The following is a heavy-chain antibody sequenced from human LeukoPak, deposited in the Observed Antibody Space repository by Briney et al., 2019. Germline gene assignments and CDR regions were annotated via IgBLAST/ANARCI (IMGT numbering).Heavy chain of an antibody. CDR3: VRSCRILDIVATIRARLGGNGFDI. D-gene: IGHD5-12*01. CDR2: IYHSGRT. V-gene: IGHV4-39*07. Sequence: PSETLSLTCTVSGGSISSSSYYWGWIRQPPGKGLEWVGSIYHSGRTYYNPSLKSRVTIAVDTSKNQFSLQLSSVTAADKGVYYCVRSCRILDIVATIRARLGGNGFDIWGQGTMVTVSS. CDR1: GGSISSSSYY. J-gene: IGHJ3*02.